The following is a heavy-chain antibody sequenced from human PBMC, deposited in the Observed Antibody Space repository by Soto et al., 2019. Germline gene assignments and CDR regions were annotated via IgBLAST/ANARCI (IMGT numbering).Heavy chain of an antibody. Sequence: SGPTLVKPTQTLTLTCTFSGFSLSTRGVGVGWIRQPPGKALEWLAVIFWDDDKRYSPSLKRRLTIAKDTPKNQVVLTMTNMDPVDTATYYCAHRRGGDFGDLQFFDHWGQGILVTVSS. D-gene: IGHD4-17*01. V-gene: IGHV2-5*02. CDR2: IFWDDDK. J-gene: IGHJ4*02. CDR1: GFSLSTRGVG. CDR3: AHRRGGDFGDLQFFDH.